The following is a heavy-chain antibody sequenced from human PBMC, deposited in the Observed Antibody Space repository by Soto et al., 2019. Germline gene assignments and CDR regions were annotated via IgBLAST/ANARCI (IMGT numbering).Heavy chain of an antibody. CDR3: ANDLWFGESVDY. Sequence: EVQLLESGGGLVQPGGSLRLSCAASGFTFSSYAMSWVRQAPGKGLEWVSAISGSGGSTYYADSVKGRFTISRDNSKNTLYLQMNSLRAEDTAVYYCANDLWFGESVDYWGQGTLVTVST. CDR1: GFTFSSYA. J-gene: IGHJ4*02. V-gene: IGHV3-23*01. CDR2: ISGSGGST. D-gene: IGHD3-10*01.